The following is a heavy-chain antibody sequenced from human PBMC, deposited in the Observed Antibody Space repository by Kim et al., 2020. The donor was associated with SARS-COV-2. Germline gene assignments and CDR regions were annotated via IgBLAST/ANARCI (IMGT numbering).Heavy chain of an antibody. D-gene: IGHD3-3*01. Sequence: GGSLRLSCGVSGFTFSDAWMNWVRQTPGRGLEWVGRIKSKTDYGTTEYAEPVRGRFSISRDDSRSTLYLQMNSLKTEDTAVYYCLTGVGLQWFDGFWGQGTLVTVSS. CDR1: GFTFSDAW. J-gene: IGHJ4*02. CDR3: LTGVGLQWFDGF. CDR2: IKSKTDYGTT. V-gene: IGHV3-15*07.